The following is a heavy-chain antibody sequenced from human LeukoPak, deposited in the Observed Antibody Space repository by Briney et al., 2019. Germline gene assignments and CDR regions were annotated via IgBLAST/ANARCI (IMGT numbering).Heavy chain of an antibody. V-gene: IGHV1-24*01. J-gene: IGHJ3*02. CDR1: GYTLTELS. D-gene: IGHD2-21*02. CDR3: ATGLCGGDCYVDAFDI. CDR2: FDPEDGET. Sequence: ASVKVSCKVSGYTLTELSMHWVRQAPGKGLEWMGGFDPEDGETIYAQKFQGRVTMTEDTSTDTAYMELSSLRSEDTAVYYCATGLCGGDCYVDAFDIWGQGSMVTVSS.